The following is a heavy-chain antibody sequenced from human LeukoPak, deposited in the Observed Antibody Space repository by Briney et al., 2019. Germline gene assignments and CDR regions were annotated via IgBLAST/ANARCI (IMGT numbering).Heavy chain of an antibody. Sequence: SETLSLTCTVSGGSISSSSYYWGWIRQPPGKGLEWIGSIYYSGSTYYNPSLKSRVTMSVDTSKNQFSLKLSSVTAADTAVYYCARDPYYYDSSARRRYFDLWGRGTLVTVSS. D-gene: IGHD3-22*01. J-gene: IGHJ2*01. CDR1: GGSISSSSYY. CDR3: ARDPYYYDSSARRRYFDL. V-gene: IGHV4-39*07. CDR2: IYYSGST.